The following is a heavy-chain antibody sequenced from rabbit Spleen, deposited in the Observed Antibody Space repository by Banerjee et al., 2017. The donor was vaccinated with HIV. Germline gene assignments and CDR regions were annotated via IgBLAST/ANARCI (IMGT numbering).Heavy chain of an antibody. CDR1: GFSFSSSYY. D-gene: IGHD1-1*01. V-gene: IGHV1S40*01. CDR2: IYGGSSDNT. CDR3: ARLDIYGGYYVDL. Sequence: LEESGGDLVKPGASLTLTCTASGFSFSSSYYMCWVRQAPGKGLEWIACIYGGSSDNTYYASWAKGRFTISKTSSTTVTLQMTSLTAADTATYFCARLDIYGGYYVDLWGPGTLVTVS. J-gene: IGHJ6*01.